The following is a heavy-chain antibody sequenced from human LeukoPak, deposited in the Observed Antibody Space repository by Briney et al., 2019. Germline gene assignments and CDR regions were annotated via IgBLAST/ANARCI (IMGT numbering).Heavy chain of an antibody. CDR3: AGGSLDYGDYWYFDL. V-gene: IGHV4-34*01. D-gene: IGHD4-17*01. J-gene: IGHJ2*01. CDR2: INHSGST. CDR1: GGSFSGYY. Sequence: SETLSLTCAVYGGSFSGYYWSWIRQPPGKGLEWIGEINHSGSTNYNPSLKSRVTISVDTSKNQFSLKLSSVTAADTAVYYCAGGSLDYGDYWYFDLWGRGTLVTVSS.